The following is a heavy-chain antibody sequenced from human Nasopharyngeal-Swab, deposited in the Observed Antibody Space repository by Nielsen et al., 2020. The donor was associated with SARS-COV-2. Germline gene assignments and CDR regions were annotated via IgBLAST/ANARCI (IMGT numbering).Heavy chain of an antibody. Sequence: SETLSLTCAVSGGSISSGGYYWSWIRQPPGKGLEWIGYIYYSGSTYYNPSLKSRVTISVDTSKNQFSLKLSSVTAADTAVYYCARANAGTGRLRLSYYYGMDVWGQGTTVTVSS. CDR2: IYYSGST. V-gene: IGHV4-30-4*08. J-gene: IGHJ6*02. D-gene: IGHD6-25*01. CDR3: ARANAGTGRLRLSYYYGMDV. CDR1: GGSISSGGYY.